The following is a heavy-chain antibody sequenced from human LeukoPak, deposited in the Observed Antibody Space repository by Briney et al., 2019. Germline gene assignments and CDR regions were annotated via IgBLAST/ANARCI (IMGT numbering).Heavy chain of an antibody. Sequence: NSSETLSLTCAVCGGSFSGYYWNWIRQPPGKGLEWIGEINHTGSTNYNPSLKSRVTISVDTSKNQFSLKLSSVTAADTAVYYCARGRRGDGMDVWGQGTTVTVSS. V-gene: IGHV4-34*01. CDR1: GGSFSGYY. J-gene: IGHJ6*02. CDR2: INHTGST. D-gene: IGHD2-15*01. CDR3: ARGRRGDGMDV.